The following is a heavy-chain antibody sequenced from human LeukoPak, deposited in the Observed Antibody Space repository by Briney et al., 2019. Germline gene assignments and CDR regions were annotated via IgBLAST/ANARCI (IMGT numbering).Heavy chain of an antibody. D-gene: IGHD5-24*01. Sequence: GGSLRLSCAASGFTFSSYGMHWVRQAPGKGLEWVALISYDGSNKYYADSVKGRFTISRDNSKNTLYLQMSSLRAEDTAVYYCAKSAGYNWGFHWGQGTLVTVSS. CDR2: ISYDGSNK. CDR3: AKSAGYNWGFH. CDR1: GFTFSSYG. J-gene: IGHJ4*02. V-gene: IGHV3-30*18.